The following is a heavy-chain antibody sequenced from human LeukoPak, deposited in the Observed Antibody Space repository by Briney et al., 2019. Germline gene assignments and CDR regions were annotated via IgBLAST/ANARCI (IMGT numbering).Heavy chain of an antibody. V-gene: IGHV1-2*02. D-gene: IGHD3-10*01. CDR3: ARDIVRGVISHFDP. CDR1: GYTFTSYG. J-gene: IGHJ5*02. CDR2: INPNSGGT. Sequence: ASVKVSCKASGYTFTSYGISWVRQAPGQGLEWMGWINPNSGGTNYAQKFQGRVTMTRDTSISTAYMELSRLRSDDTAVYYCARDIVRGVISHFDPWGQGTLVTVSS.